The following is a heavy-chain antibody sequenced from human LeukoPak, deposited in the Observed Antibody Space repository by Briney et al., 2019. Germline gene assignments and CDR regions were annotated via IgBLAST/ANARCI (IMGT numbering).Heavy chain of an antibody. CDR1: GFTFSSYE. Sequence: GGSLRLSCAASGFTFSSYEMNWVRQAPGKVLEWVSYISSSGSTIYYADSVKGRFTISRDNAKNSLYLQMNSLRAEDTAVYYCARSGVGGPYYYDSSGYGYWGQGTLVTVSP. CDR2: ISSSGSTI. D-gene: IGHD3-22*01. J-gene: IGHJ4*02. CDR3: ARSGVGGPYYYDSSGYGY. V-gene: IGHV3-48*03.